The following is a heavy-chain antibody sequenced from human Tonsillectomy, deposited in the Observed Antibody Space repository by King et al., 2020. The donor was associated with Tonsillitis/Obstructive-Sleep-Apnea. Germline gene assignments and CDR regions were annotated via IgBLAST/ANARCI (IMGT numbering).Heavy chain of an antibody. Sequence: QLVESGGGLVQPGGSLRLSCAASGFTFSSYAMSRVRQAPGKGLEWVSAISGSGGSTYYAASVKGRLTIFRDNSKNTLYLQMNSLRAEDTAVYYCAKGGDIVVVPAAGEYYYYYMDVWGKGTTVTVSS. CDR1: GFTFSSYA. J-gene: IGHJ6*03. D-gene: IGHD2-2*01. V-gene: IGHV3-23*04. CDR3: AKGGDIVVVPAAGEYYYYYMDV. CDR2: ISGSGGST.